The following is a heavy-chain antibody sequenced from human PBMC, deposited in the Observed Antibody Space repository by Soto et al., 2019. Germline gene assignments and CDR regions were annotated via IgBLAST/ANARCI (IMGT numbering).Heavy chain of an antibody. CDR2: IYTSGST. J-gene: IGHJ6*02. CDR1: GGSISSYY. V-gene: IGHV4-4*07. D-gene: IGHD1-20*01. Sequence: QVQLQESGPGLVKPSETLSLTCTVSGGSISSYYWSWIRQPAGKGLEWIGRIYTSGSTNYNPSLKSRVTMSVDTSKNQFSLKLSSVTAADTAVYYCARDGRNWNHPRRYYYYYYGMDVWGQGTMVTVSS. CDR3: ARDGRNWNHPRRYYYYYYGMDV.